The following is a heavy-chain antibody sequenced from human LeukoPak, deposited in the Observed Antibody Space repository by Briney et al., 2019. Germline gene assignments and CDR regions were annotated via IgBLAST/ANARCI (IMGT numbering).Heavy chain of an antibody. CDR3: ARVIWAGGWLDP. V-gene: IGHV1-2*02. Sequence: ASVKVSCKASGYTFTGYYMHWVRQAPGQGLEWMGWINPNSGGTNYAQKFQGRVTMTRDTSISTAYMELSRLRSDDTAVYYCARVIWAGGWLDPWGQGTLVTVSS. CDR2: INPNSGGT. J-gene: IGHJ5*02. D-gene: IGHD2-21*01. CDR1: GYTFTGYY.